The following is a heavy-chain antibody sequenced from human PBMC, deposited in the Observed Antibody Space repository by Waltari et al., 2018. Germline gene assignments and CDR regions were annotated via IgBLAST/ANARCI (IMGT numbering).Heavy chain of an antibody. V-gene: IGHV1-8*01. CDR1: GYTFTSYD. CDR2: MTPNTVNT. J-gene: IGHJ4*02. D-gene: IGHD6-6*01. CDR3: ARDPGLSSSSGVD. Sequence: QVQLVQSGAEVKKPGASVKVSCKASGYTFTSYDINWVRQATGQGLEWMGWMTPNTVNTGYAQKCQGRVTMTRNTAISTAYMELSRLRSDDTAVYYCARDPGLSSSSGVDWGQGTLVTVSS.